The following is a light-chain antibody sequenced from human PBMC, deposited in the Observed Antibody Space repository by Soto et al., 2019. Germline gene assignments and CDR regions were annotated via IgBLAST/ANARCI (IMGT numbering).Light chain of an antibody. CDR1: QSVDRD. Sequence: EVVLTQSPATLSLSLGEVATLSCRASQSVDRDLAWYHQKPGQPPSLLIHGASTRATGVPARFSGSGSETEFALVITSLQSEDFAVYFCHQYNQWPRTFGQGTKVEIK. J-gene: IGKJ1*01. V-gene: IGKV3-15*01. CDR3: HQYNQWPRT. CDR2: GAS.